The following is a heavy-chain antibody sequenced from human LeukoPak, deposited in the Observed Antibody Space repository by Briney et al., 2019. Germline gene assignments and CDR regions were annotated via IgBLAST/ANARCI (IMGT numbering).Heavy chain of an antibody. CDR2: IYCSGSA. V-gene: IGHV4-39*01. Sequence: PSETLPLTCTVSGGSISSSSYYWGWIRQPPGKGLEWIGSIYCSGSAYYNPSLKSRVTISVDTSKNQFSLKLSSVTAADTAVYYCATPFHYDSSGYYPGAFDIWGQGTMVTVSS. J-gene: IGHJ3*02. D-gene: IGHD3-22*01. CDR1: GGSISSSSYY. CDR3: ATPFHYDSSGYYPGAFDI.